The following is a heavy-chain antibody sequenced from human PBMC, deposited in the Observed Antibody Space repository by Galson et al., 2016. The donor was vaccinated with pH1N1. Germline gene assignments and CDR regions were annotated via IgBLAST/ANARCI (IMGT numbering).Heavy chain of an antibody. V-gene: IGHV5-51*01. J-gene: IGHJ5*02. CDR1: GYSFSSYW. D-gene: IGHD6-19*01. CDR3: AGQGESSGWES. CDR2: IFPGDSDT. Sequence: QSGAEVKKPGESLKISCKGFGYSFSSYWIGWVRQMPGKGLEWMGSIFPGDSDTTYNTSFQGQVTISADKSISTAYLQWSSLKDSDTAMYYFAGQGESSGWESWGQGTQVTVSS.